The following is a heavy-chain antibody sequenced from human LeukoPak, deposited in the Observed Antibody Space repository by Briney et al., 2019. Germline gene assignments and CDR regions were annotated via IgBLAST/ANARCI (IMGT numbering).Heavy chain of an antibody. CDR3: ARSNGGRWSDAFDI. CDR1: GGSISSSSYY. CDR2: IYYSGST. J-gene: IGHJ3*02. D-gene: IGHD4-23*01. Sequence: SETLSLTCTVSGGSISSSSYYWGWIRQPPGEGLEWIGSIYYSGSTYYNPSLKSRVTISVDASKNQFSLKLSSVTAADTAVYYCARSNGGRWSDAFDIWGQGTMVTVSS. V-gene: IGHV4-39*01.